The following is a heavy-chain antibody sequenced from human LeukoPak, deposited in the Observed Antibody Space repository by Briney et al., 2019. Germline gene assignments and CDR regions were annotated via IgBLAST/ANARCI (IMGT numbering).Heavy chain of an antibody. J-gene: IGHJ5*02. CDR1: GYTFTSYG. D-gene: IGHD6-13*01. Sequence: ASVKVSCKASGYTFTSYGISWVRQAPGQGLEWMGWISAYNGNTNYALKLQGRVTMTTDTSTSTAYMELRSLRSDDTAVYYCARDPRSIAAAGTNWFDPWGQGTLVTVSS. V-gene: IGHV1-18*01. CDR3: ARDPRSIAAAGTNWFDP. CDR2: ISAYNGNT.